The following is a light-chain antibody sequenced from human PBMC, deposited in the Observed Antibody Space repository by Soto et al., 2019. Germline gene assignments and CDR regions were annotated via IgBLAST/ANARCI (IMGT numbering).Light chain of an antibody. CDR3: SSYAGNNDFVL. CDR2: DVS. Sequence: QSVLTQPPSASGSPGQSVAISCTGTSSDVGNYNYVSWFQQHPGKTPKLIIYDVSKRPSGVPDRFSGAKSGNTASLTVSVLQADDEADYYCSSYAGNNDFVLFGGGTKLTGL. J-gene: IGLJ2*01. V-gene: IGLV2-8*01. CDR1: SSDVGNYNY.